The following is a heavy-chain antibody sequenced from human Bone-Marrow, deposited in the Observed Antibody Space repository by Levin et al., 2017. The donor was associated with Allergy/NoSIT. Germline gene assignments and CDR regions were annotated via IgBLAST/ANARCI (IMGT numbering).Heavy chain of an antibody. J-gene: IGHJ5*02. V-gene: IGHV3-23*01. D-gene: IGHD6-13*01. CDR2: ISGSGGGA. CDR1: GFTFSSYA. Sequence: PGGSLRLSCAASGFTFSSYAMSWVRQAPGKGLEWVAAISGSGGGAYYADSVKGRFTISRDNSKNTLFLQMNSLRDEDTDVYSCAKDRIAAAFNWCAPWGQGTLVTVSS. CDR3: AKDRIAAAFNWCAP.